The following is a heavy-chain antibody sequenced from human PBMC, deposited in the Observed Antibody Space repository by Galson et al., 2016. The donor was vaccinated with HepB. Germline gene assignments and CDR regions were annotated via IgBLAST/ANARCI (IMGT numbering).Heavy chain of an antibody. D-gene: IGHD4-17*01. CDR3: ARDQDYNDFIYYGMDV. CDR1: GFSFSERS. V-gene: IGHV1-2*06. J-gene: IGHJ6*02. Sequence: SVKVSCKASGFSFSERSVYWMRQAPGQGLQLMGRINPHNGGTNSAEKFEGRLTMTRDTSITTVYMELSRLTSDDTAVYYCARDQDYNDFIYYGMDVWGQGTTVTVSS. CDR2: INPHNGGT.